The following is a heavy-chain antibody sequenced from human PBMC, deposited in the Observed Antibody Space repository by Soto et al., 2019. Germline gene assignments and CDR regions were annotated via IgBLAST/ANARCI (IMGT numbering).Heavy chain of an antibody. CDR2: ITGSGIYT. D-gene: IGHD4-4*01. CDR3: VKEGISNYNEYFDY. Sequence: VQLVESGGGLVKPGGSLRLSCAASGFIFATHTISWVRQAPGKGLEWVSSITGSGIYTRYADSMKGRFTISRDNAKASLYLQMNILGAEDTAVYYCVKEGISNYNEYFDYWGQGTLVTFSS. V-gene: IGHV3-21*02. CDR1: GFIFATHT. J-gene: IGHJ4*02.